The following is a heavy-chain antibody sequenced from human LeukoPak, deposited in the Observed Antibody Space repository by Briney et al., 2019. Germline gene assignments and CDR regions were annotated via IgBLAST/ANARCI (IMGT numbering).Heavy chain of an antibody. Sequence: PSETLSLTCTVSGGSVSSGSYYWSWIRQPPGKGLEWIGDIYYSGSTDYNPSLKSRVTISVDTSKNQFSLKLSSVTAADTAVYYCARVGGHYYDSSGYHNWFDPWGQGTLVTVSS. CDR3: ARVGGHYYDSSGYHNWFDP. CDR2: IYYSGST. CDR1: GGSVSSGSYY. J-gene: IGHJ5*02. V-gene: IGHV4-61*01. D-gene: IGHD3-22*01.